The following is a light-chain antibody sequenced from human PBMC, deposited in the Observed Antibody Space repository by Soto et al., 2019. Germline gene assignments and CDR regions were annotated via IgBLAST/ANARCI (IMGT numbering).Light chain of an antibody. Sequence: DIQLTQSPSFLSASVGARVTIRCRASQGISTYLAWYQQKPGNAPKLLIHVASILQRGVPSRFSGSGSGTEFTLTISSLQPEDFATYYCQQHNSYPRTFGQGTQLEIK. CDR1: QGISTY. CDR2: VAS. J-gene: IGKJ2*01. CDR3: QQHNSYPRT. V-gene: IGKV1-9*01.